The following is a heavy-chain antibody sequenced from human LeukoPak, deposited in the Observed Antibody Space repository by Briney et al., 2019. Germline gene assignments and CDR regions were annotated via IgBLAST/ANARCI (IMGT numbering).Heavy chain of an antibody. V-gene: IGHV3-30*04. D-gene: IGHD3-16*01. CDR1: GFTFSSYA. CDR3: ARDLGPGQSGAFDI. CDR2: ISYDGSNK. J-gene: IGHJ3*02. Sequence: PGGSLRLSCAASGFTFSSYAMHWVRQAPGKGLEWVAVISYDGSNKYYADSVKGRFTISRDNSKNTLYLQMNSLRAEDTAVYYCARDLGPGQSGAFDIWGQGTMVTVSS.